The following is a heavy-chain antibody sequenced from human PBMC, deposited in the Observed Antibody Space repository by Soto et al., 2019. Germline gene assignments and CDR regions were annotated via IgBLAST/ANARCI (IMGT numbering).Heavy chain of an antibody. CDR1: GYTFTSYY. CDR3: ARDLDIVGETSRHYYYYYGMDV. J-gene: IGHJ6*02. Sequence: QVQLVQSGAEVKKPGASVKVSCKASGYTFTSYYMHWVRQAPGQGLEWMGIINPSGGSTSYAQKYQGRVTMTRDTSTSTVYMELSSLRSEDTAVYYCARDLDIVGETSRHYYYYYGMDVWGQGTTVTVSS. CDR2: INPSGGST. V-gene: IGHV1-46*01. D-gene: IGHD2-2*03.